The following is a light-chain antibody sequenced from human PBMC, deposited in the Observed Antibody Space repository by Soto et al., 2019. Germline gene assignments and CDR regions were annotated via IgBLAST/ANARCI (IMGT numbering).Light chain of an antibody. V-gene: IGKV3-15*01. CDR3: QNYNNLPT. CDR1: QSVSSN. CDR2: GAS. Sequence: EIEMTQSPATLSVSPGERATLSCRASQSVSSNLAWYQQKPGQAPRLLIYGASTRTTGIPSRFSGSGSGTDFTPTSSSLHSDDFAYYYYQNYNNLPTFGQGTKLEIK. J-gene: IGKJ2*01.